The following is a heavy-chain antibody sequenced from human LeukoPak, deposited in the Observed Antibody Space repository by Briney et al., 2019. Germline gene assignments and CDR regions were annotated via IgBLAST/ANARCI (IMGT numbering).Heavy chain of an antibody. Sequence: GGSLRLSCAASGFTFSSYSMNWVRQAPGKGLEWVSSISSSSSYIYYADSVKGRFTISRDNSKNTLYLQMNSLRAEDTAVYYCAKSRRNIVVVVAATPSLPDYWGQGTLVTVSS. J-gene: IGHJ4*02. D-gene: IGHD2-15*01. V-gene: IGHV3-21*01. CDR3: AKSRRNIVVVVAATPSLPDY. CDR1: GFTFSSYS. CDR2: ISSSSSYI.